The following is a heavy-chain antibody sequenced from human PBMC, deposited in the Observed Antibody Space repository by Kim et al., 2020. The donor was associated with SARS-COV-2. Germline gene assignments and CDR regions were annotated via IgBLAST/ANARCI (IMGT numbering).Heavy chain of an antibody. D-gene: IGHD6-13*01. V-gene: IGHV4-59*08. CDR1: GGSISSYY. J-gene: IGHJ5*02. CDR3: ARHAIAAADKGLAWFDP. Sequence: SETLSLTCTVSGGSISSYYWSWIRQPPGKGLEWIGYIYYSGSTNYNPSLKSRVTISVDTSKNQFSLKLSSVTAADTAVYYCARHAIAAADKGLAWFDPWGQGTLVTVSS. CDR2: IYYSGST.